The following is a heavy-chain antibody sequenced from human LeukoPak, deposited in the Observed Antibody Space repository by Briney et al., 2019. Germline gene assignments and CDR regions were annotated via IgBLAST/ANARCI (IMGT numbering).Heavy chain of an antibody. CDR1: GLTFSSYA. Sequence: GRSLRLSCAASGLTFSSYAMHWVRQAPGKGLEWVAVISYDGSNKYYADSVKGRFTISRDNSKNTLYLQMNSLRAEDTAVYYCARESVEDAFDIWGQGTMVTVSS. J-gene: IGHJ3*02. CDR3: ARESVEDAFDI. CDR2: ISYDGSNK. D-gene: IGHD1-1*01. V-gene: IGHV3-30-3*01.